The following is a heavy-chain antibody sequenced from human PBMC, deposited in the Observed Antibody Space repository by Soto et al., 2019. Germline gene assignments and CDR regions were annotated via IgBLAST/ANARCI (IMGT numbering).Heavy chain of an antibody. J-gene: IGHJ4*02. CDR1: GGSMRNYF. D-gene: IGHD6-13*01. Sequence: PSETLSLTCTVSGGSMRNYFWTWIRQPPGKGLEWIGYIHYSGATSFFPSYNPSLRGRVTISEDTSKNQFSLKLLSVTTADTAVYFCAAGEASSRNLAPYYLDFRGQGTLVTVSS. CDR3: AAGEASSRNLAPYYLDF. V-gene: IGHV4-59*01. CDR2: IHYSGATSFFP.